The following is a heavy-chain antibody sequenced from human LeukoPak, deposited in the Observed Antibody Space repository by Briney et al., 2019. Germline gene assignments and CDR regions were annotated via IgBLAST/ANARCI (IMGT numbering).Heavy chain of an antibody. Sequence: GGSLRLSCAASGFTFDDYAMHWVRQAPGKGLEWVSGISWNSGSIGYADSVKGRFTISRDNAKNSLYLQMNSLRAEDMALYYCAKKAGNDDYFVYWGQGTLVTVSS. CDR3: AKKAGNDDYFVY. CDR2: ISWNSGSI. D-gene: IGHD1-1*01. J-gene: IGHJ4*02. V-gene: IGHV3-9*03. CDR1: GFTFDDYA.